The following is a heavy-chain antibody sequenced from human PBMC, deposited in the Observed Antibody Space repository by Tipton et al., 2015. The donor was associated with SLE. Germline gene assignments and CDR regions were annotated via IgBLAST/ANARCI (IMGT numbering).Heavy chain of an antibody. CDR1: GFTFSSYA. CDR3: AKDSPPVEYSSMYYFDY. D-gene: IGHD6-6*01. J-gene: IGHJ4*02. Sequence: GSLRLSCAASGFTFSSYAMTWVRQAPGKGLEWVSAISDSGDTTYYADSVKGRFTISRDNSKSMLYLQMNSLRTEDTAVYYCAKDSPPVEYSSMYYFDYWGQGTLVTVSS. V-gene: IGHV3-23*01. CDR2: ISDSGDTT.